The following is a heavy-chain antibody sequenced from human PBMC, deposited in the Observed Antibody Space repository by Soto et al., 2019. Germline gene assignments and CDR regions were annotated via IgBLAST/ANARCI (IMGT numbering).Heavy chain of an antibody. CDR3: ARARTRVYGDYFDY. D-gene: IGHD4-17*01. CDR1: GFTFSSYS. CDR2: ISSSSSYI. V-gene: IGHV3-21*01. Sequence: GGSLRLSCAASGFTFSSYSMNWVRQAPGKGLEWVSSISSSSSYIYYADSVKGRFTISRDNAKNSLYLQMNSLRAEDTAVYYCARARTRVYGDYFDYWGQGTLVTVSS. J-gene: IGHJ4*02.